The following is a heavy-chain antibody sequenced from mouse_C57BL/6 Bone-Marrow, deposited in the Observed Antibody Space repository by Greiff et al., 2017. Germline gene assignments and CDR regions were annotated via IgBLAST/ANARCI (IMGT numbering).Heavy chain of an antibody. V-gene: IGHV1-9*01. D-gene: IGHD3-1*01. CDR2: ILPGSGST. CDR3: ARGLLNYAMDY. CDR1: GYTFTGYW. J-gene: IGHJ4*01. Sequence: VQLQQSGAELMKPGASVKLSCKATGYTFTGYWIEWIGEILPGSGSTNYNEKFKGKATFTADTSSNTAYMQLSSLTTEDSALYYGARGLLNYAMDYWGQGTSVTVSS.